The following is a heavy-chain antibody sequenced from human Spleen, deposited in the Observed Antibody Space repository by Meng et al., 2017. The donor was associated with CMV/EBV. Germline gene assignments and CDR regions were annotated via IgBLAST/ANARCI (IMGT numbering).Heavy chain of an antibody. Sequence: ASVKVSCKASGYTFTGYYMYWVRQAPGQGLEWMGWISPNSGGTNYAQKFQGRVTMTRDTSIRTAYMELSRLRSDDTAVYYCAGEYFDYDSSGYLDYWGQGTLVTVSS. D-gene: IGHD3-22*01. CDR1: GYTFTGYY. CDR3: AGEYFDYDSSGYLDY. CDR2: ISPNSGGT. J-gene: IGHJ4*02. V-gene: IGHV1-2*02.